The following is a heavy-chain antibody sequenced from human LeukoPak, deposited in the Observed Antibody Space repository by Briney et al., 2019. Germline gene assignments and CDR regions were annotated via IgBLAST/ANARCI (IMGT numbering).Heavy chain of an antibody. Sequence: GGSLRLSCTASGFTFSSYSMNWVRQAPGKGLEWVSSISSSSSYIYYADSVKGRFTVSRDNAKNSLYLQMNSLRAEDTAVYYCARDSNPGFDPWGQGTLVTVSS. CDR2: ISSSSSYI. V-gene: IGHV3-21*01. CDR1: GFTFSSYS. J-gene: IGHJ5*02. CDR3: ARDSNPGFDP. D-gene: IGHD3-3*02.